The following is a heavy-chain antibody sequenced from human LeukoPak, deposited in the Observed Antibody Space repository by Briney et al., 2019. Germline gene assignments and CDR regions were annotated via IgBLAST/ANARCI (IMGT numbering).Heavy chain of an antibody. V-gene: IGHV3-7*01. CDR1: GFTFSSYW. D-gene: IGHD1-26*01. Sequence: GGSLRLSCAASGFTFSSYWMSWVRQAPGKGLEWVANIKQDGSEKYYVDSVKGRFTISRDSAKNSLYLQMNSLRTEDTAVYYCAREVGYSGSYWGTYFDYWGQGTLVTVSS. CDR3: AREVGYSGSYWGTYFDY. J-gene: IGHJ4*02. CDR2: IKQDGSEK.